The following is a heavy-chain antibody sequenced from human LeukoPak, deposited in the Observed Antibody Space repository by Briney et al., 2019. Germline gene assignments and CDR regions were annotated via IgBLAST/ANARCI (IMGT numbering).Heavy chain of an antibody. CDR3: ARDKRTYYYDSSGYYLDY. D-gene: IGHD3-22*01. Sequence: SVKVSCKASGYTFTSYAMNWVRQAPGQGLEWMGGIIPIFGTANYAQKFQGRVTITADESTSTAYMELSSLRSEDTAVYYCARDKRTYYYDSSGYYLDYWGQGTLVTVSS. J-gene: IGHJ4*02. CDR2: IIPIFGTA. V-gene: IGHV1-69*13. CDR1: GYTFTSYA.